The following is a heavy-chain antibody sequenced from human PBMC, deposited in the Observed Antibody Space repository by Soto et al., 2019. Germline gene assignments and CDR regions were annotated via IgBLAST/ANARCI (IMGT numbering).Heavy chain of an antibody. Sequence: SLRLSCAASGFTFSSYGMHWVRQAPGKGLEWVAVISYDGSNKYYADSVKGRFTISRDNSKNTLYLQMNSLRAEDTAVYYCAKDLGTERIDYWGQGTLVTVSS. D-gene: IGHD1-1*01. CDR2: ISYDGSNK. J-gene: IGHJ4*02. V-gene: IGHV3-30*18. CDR1: GFTFSSYG. CDR3: AKDLGTERIDY.